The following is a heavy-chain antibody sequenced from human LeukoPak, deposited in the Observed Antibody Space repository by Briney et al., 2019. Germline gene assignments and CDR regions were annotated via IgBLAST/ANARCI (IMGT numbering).Heavy chain of an antibody. V-gene: IGHV4-34*01. J-gene: IGHJ4*02. CDR1: GGSFSGYY. D-gene: IGHD3-10*01. CDR2: INHSGST. CDR3: ARLLYYGSGSPEGY. Sequence: PSETLSLTCAVYGGSFSGYYWSWIRQPPEKGLEWIGEINHSGSTNYNPSLKSRVTISVDTSKNQFSLKLSSVTAADTAAYYCARLLYYGSGSPEGYWGQGTLVTVSS.